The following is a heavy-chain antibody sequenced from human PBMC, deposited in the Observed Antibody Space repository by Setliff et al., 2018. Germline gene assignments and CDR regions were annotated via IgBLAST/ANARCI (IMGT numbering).Heavy chain of an antibody. CDR1: GGSINSGSYY. CDR2: IYTDGST. CDR3: ARAWGRRDYSYMDV. Sequence: SETLSLTCTVSGGSINSGSYYWAWIRQPAGKGLEWIGQIYTDGSTNYNASLKSRISISLDTSKNQFSLHLKSVTAADAAVYYCARAWGRRDYSYMDVWGRGTTVTVSS. D-gene: IGHD7-27*01. J-gene: IGHJ6*03. V-gene: IGHV4-61*09.